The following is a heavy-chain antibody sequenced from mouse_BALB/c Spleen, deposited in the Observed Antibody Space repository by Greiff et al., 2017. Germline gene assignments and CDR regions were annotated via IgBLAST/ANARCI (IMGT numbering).Heavy chain of an antibody. CDR2: ISSGSSTI. Sequence: EVKLMESGGGLVQPGGSRKLSCAASGFTFSSFGMHWVRQAPEKGLEWVAYISSGSSTIYYADTVKGRCTISRDNPKNTLFLQMTSLRSEDTAMYYCARAYYGNSWLAYWGQGTLVTVSA. V-gene: IGHV5-17*02. J-gene: IGHJ3*01. D-gene: IGHD2-1*01. CDR1: GFTFSSFG. CDR3: ARAYYGNSWLAY.